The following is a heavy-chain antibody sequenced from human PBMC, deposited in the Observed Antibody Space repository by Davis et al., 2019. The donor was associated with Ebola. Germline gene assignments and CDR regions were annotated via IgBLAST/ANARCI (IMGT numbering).Heavy chain of an antibody. Sequence: PGGSLRLSCAASGFTFSSYAMTWVRQAPKKGLEWVSAISGSGGSTYYADSVKGRFSISRDNSKDTLTLQMNSLRPDDTAVYYCARESGSGWPPAAFDIWGQGTKVTVSS. V-gene: IGHV3-23*01. CDR2: ISGSGGST. J-gene: IGHJ3*02. CDR1: GFTFSSYA. CDR3: ARESGSGWPPAAFDI. D-gene: IGHD6-19*01.